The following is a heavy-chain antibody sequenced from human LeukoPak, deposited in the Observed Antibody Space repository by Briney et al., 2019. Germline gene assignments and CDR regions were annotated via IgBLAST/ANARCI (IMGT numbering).Heavy chain of an antibody. CDR1: GGSFSGYY. Sequence: PSETLSLTCAVYGGSFSGYYWSWIRQPPGKGLEWIGEINHSGSTNYNPSLKCRVTISVDTSKNQFSLKLSSVTAADTAVYYCARGSESPYYWGQGTLVTVSS. J-gene: IGHJ4*02. V-gene: IGHV4-34*01. CDR3: ARGSESPYY. CDR2: INHSGST.